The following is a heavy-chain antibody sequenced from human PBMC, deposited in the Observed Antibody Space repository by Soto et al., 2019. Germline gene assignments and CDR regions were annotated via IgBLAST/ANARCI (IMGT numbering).Heavy chain of an antibody. CDR3: ARDVDTAMVTRGWFDP. D-gene: IGHD5-18*01. CDR1: GGSISSSSYY. Sequence: SETLSLTCTVSGGSISSSSYYWGWIRQPPGKGLEWIGSIYYSGSTYYNPSLKSRVTISVDTSKNQFSLKLSSVTAADTAVYYCARDVDTAMVTRGWFDPWGQGTLLTVSS. V-gene: IGHV4-39*02. CDR2: IYYSGST. J-gene: IGHJ5*02.